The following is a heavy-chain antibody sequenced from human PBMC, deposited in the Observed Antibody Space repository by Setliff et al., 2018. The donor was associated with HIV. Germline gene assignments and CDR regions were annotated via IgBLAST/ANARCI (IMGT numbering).Heavy chain of an antibody. CDR2: ITGSSDTI. J-gene: IGHJ6*02. Sequence: GGSLRLSCAASGFTFSSYEMDWFRQEPGKGLEWVSYITGSSDTIYYADSVKGRVTITRDNSKNSLYLQMNSLRVEDTAVYYCAREYLYYNLYNGSPVYGMDVCGQGTTVTVSS. D-gene: IGHD3-3*01. CDR1: GFTFSSYE. CDR3: AREYLYYNLYNGSPVYGMDV. V-gene: IGHV3-48*03.